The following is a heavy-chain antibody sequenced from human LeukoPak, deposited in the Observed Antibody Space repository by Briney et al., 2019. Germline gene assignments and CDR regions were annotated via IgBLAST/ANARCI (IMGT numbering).Heavy chain of an antibody. V-gene: IGHV4-31*03. CDR3: ARADYYDSSGYYYSDYSYGMDV. CDR1: GASISSGDNF. D-gene: IGHD3-22*01. Sequence: SETLSLTCTVSGASISSGDNFWTWIRQHPGTGLEWIGFMSYSGDFNYNPSLRSRGSISLDTSTNQFSLHLSSVTAADTAVYYCARADYYDSSGYYYSDYSYGMDVWGQGTTVTVSS. CDR2: MSYSGDF. J-gene: IGHJ6*02.